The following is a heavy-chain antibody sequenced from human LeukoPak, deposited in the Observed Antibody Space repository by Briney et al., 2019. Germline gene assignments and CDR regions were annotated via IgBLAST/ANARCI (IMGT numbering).Heavy chain of an antibody. D-gene: IGHD3-22*01. CDR3: ARDRPVPKAPVTMRAELDY. CDR1: GGSFSDYY. Sequence: SETLSLTCAVYGGSFSDYYWSWIRQPPGKGLEWIGEITHDGSTNYNPSLKSRVTISLDTSKNQFSLKLSSMTAADTAVYYCARDRPVPKAPVTMRAELDYWGQGTLVTVSS. J-gene: IGHJ4*02. V-gene: IGHV4-34*01. CDR2: ITHDGST.